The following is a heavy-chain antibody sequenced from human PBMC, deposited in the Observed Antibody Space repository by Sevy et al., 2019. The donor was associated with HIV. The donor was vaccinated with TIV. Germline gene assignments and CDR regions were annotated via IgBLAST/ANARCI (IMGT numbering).Heavy chain of an antibody. Sequence: GGSLRLSCAASGFTFSDYYMSWIRQAPGKGLEWVSYISSSGSTIYYADSVKGRFTISRDNAKNSLYLQMNSLRAEDTAVYYCARSPVAENLNWFDPWGQGTLVTVSS. J-gene: IGHJ5*02. CDR3: ARSPVAENLNWFDP. CDR1: GFTFSDYY. V-gene: IGHV3-11*01. CDR2: ISSSGSTI. D-gene: IGHD6-19*01.